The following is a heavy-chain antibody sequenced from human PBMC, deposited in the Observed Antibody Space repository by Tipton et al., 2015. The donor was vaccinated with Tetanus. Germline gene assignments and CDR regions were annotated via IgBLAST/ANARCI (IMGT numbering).Heavy chain of an antibody. D-gene: IGHD2-15*01. V-gene: IGHV3-33*01. Sequence: SLRLSCAASGFIFSSYGIHWVRQAPGKGLEWLAVSWYDGTDKYYADSVKGRFTISRDNSKNTLYLQMNSLRAEDTALYYCAREADCSGGSCFSGDFDNWGQGTRVTVSS. CDR2: SWYDGTDK. J-gene: IGHJ4*02. CDR1: GFIFSSYG. CDR3: AREADCSGGSCFSGDFDN.